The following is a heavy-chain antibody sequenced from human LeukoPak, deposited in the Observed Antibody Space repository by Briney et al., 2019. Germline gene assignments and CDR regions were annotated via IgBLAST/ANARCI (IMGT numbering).Heavy chain of an antibody. D-gene: IGHD5-18*01. V-gene: IGHV4-39*02. CDR3: ARESESSGLSYGYSWFDP. J-gene: IGHJ5*02. Sequence: SETLSLTCTVSAGSISSSSYSWGWIRQPPGKGLEWIGSIYYSGSTYFNPSLKSRVTISVDTSKNQFSLKLSSVTAADTAVYYCARESESSGLSYGYSWFDPWGQGTLVTVSS. CDR1: AGSISSSSYS. CDR2: IYYSGST.